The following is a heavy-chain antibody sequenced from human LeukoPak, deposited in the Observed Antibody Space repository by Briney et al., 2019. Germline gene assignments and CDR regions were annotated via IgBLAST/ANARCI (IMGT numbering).Heavy chain of an antibody. J-gene: IGHJ4*02. D-gene: IGHD3-3*01. CDR3: ATGPAHYDFWSGYYY. V-gene: IGHV4-38-2*02. CDR2: IYHSGST. Sequence: KPSETLSLTWTLSGYSISSGYYWGWIRQPPGKGLEWIGSIYHSGSTYYNPSLKSRVTISVDTSKNQFSLKLSSVTAADTAVYYCATGPAHYDFWSGYYYWGQGTLVTVSS. CDR1: GYSISSGYY.